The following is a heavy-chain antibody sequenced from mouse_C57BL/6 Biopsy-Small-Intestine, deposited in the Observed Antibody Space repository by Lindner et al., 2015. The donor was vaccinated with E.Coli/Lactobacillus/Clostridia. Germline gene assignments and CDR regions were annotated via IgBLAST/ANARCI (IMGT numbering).Heavy chain of an antibody. V-gene: IGHV1-85*01. J-gene: IGHJ2*01. CDR3: AREGRGPFDY. CDR1: GYTFTSYD. CDR2: IYPNDDST. Sequence: VQLQESGPELVKPGASVKLSCRASGYTFTSYDINWMKQRPGQGLEWIGWIYPNDDSTKYNEKFRGKATLTVDTSSSTAYMELHSLTSEDSAVYFCAREGRGPFDYWGQGTILTVSS. D-gene: IGHD3-3*01.